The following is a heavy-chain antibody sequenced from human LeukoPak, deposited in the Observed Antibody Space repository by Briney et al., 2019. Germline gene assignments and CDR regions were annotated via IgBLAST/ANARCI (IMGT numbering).Heavy chain of an antibody. Sequence: PGGSLRLSCAASGFTFSSYAMNWVRQAPGKGPEWVSVSSGSGGSTHYADSVKGRFTISRDKTKNTLYMQMNSLRAEDTAVYYCAKSAYYDASGYYREYYFDYWGQGTLVTVSS. D-gene: IGHD3-22*01. CDR2: SSGSGGST. V-gene: IGHV3-23*01. CDR1: GFTFSSYA. CDR3: AKSAYYDASGYYREYYFDY. J-gene: IGHJ4*02.